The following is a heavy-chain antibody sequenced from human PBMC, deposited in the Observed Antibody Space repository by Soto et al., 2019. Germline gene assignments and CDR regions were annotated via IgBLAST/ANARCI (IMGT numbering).Heavy chain of an antibody. J-gene: IGHJ6*02. Sequence: ASVEVSCKASGYTFTGYYMHWVRQAPGQGLEWMGWINPNSGGTNYAQKFQGRVTMTRDTSISTAYMELSRLRSDDTAVYYCAPTFSPSYYYYGMDVWGQGTTLTVYS. CDR2: INPNSGGT. CDR1: GYTFTGYY. CDR3: APTFSPSYYYYGMDV. V-gene: IGHV1-2*02.